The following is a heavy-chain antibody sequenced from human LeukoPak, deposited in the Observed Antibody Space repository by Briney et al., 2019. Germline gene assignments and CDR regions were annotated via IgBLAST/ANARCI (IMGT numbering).Heavy chain of an antibody. Sequence: SETLSLTCAVYGGSFSGYYWSWIRQPPGKGLEWIGEINHSGSTNYNPSLKSRVTIPVDTSKKQFSLKLSSVIAADTAVYYCARVNWSGYDFRGAFDIWGQGKTVTVSS. CDR3: ARVNWSGYDFRGAFDI. CDR1: GGSFSGYY. J-gene: IGHJ3*02. D-gene: IGHD5-12*01. CDR2: INHSGST. V-gene: IGHV4-34*01.